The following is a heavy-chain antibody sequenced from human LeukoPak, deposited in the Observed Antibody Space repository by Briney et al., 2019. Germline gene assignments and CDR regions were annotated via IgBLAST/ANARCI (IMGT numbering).Heavy chain of an antibody. CDR1: GYTYTSYV. CDR2: IRAYKGNT. J-gene: IGHJ6*02. CDR3: ARSGLTVTPCYYDYGMDV. V-gene: IGHV1-18*01. D-gene: IGHD4-17*01. Sequence: KVSCKASGYTYTSYVISWVRQAPGQGLEWMGWIRAYKGNTNYAQKLQGRVTMTPDTSTSTAYMELRSLGSDDPAVYYWARSGLTVTPCYYDYGMDVWGQGTTVTVSS.